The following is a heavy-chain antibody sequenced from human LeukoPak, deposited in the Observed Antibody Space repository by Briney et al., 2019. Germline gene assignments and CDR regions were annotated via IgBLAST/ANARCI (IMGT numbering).Heavy chain of an antibody. D-gene: IGHD4-17*01. J-gene: IGHJ2*01. CDR1: GFTFDDYG. CDR3: AREYGDYSSYFDL. V-gene: IGHV3-20*04. Sequence: GGSLRLSCAAPGFTFDDYGMSWVRHAPGKGLEWVTGITWNGASTGFADSVKGRFTISRDNAKNSLYLGMSSLRAKDTALYYRAREYGDYSSYFDLWGRGTLVTVSS. CDR2: ITWNGAST.